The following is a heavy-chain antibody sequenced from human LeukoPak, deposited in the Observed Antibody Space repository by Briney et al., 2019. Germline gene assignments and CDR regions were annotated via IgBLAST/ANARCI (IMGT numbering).Heavy chain of an antibody. D-gene: IGHD3/OR15-3a*01. J-gene: IGHJ6*03. Sequence: PGGSLRLSCAASGFTFISFDMHWVRQPTGQGLEGVSTVGTASCTYYPGSGEGRFTLSRHNAKHSLYLQMNSLAPGHTAVYYCARGPPRGQYYSMDVWGKGTPVTVSS. CDR3: ARGPPRGQYYSMDV. V-gene: IGHV3-13*01. CDR1: GFTFISFD. CDR2: VGTASCT.